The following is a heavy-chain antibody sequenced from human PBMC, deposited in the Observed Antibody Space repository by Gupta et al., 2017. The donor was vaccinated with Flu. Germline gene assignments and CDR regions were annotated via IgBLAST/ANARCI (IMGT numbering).Heavy chain of an antibody. D-gene: IGHD3-9*01. CDR3: AKDWKWNYNIYGMNV. V-gene: IGHV3-30*18. CDR1: GFSFRNYG. CDR2: ISYDGRNK. Sequence: EQVVESGGGVVQPGRSLRLSCAASGFSFRNYGMHWVRQDPGKGLEWVADISYDGRNKNYADSVKGRFTISRDNTKNTLYLKMNSLRTEDTAVYYCAKDWKWNYNIYGMNVWGQGTTVTVSS. J-gene: IGHJ6*02.